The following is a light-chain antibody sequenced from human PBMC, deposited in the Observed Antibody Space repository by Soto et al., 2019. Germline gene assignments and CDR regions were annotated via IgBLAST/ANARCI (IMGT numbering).Light chain of an antibody. CDR1: QSVYSSY. CDR3: QQYGSRPYT. Sequence: EIVLTQSPGTLSLSPGERATLSCRASQSVYSSYLAWYQQNPGQAPRLLIYGASYRATGIPDRFSGSGSGTDFTLTISRLEPEDFAVYYCQQYGSRPYTFGQGTKPEIK. CDR2: GAS. V-gene: IGKV3-20*01. J-gene: IGKJ2*01.